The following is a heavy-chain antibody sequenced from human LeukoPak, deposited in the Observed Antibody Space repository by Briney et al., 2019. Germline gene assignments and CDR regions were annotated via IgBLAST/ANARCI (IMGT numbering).Heavy chain of an antibody. Sequence: PSETLSLTCTVSGGSISSSSYYWGWIRQPPGEGLEWIGSIYYSGSTYYNPSLKSRVTISVDTSKNQFSLKLSSVTAADTAVYYCARRQGVLRYFGPWGQGTLVTVSS. V-gene: IGHV4-39*01. CDR1: GGSISSSSYY. J-gene: IGHJ5*02. CDR3: ARRQGVLRYFGP. CDR2: IYYSGST. D-gene: IGHD3-9*01.